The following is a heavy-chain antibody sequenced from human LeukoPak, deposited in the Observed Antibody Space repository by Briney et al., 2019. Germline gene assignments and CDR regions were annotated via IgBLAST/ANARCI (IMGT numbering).Heavy chain of an antibody. Sequence: ASVKISSKTSGYTFTGNFMHWVRQAPGQGPEWMGWINPNNGDTNYAQKFQGRVTMTRVTSITTAYMELSSLRSDDTAVYYCARTRGTHISMAYLDSWGQGTLVTVSS. CDR1: GYTFTGNF. J-gene: IGHJ4*02. CDR3: ARTRGTHISMAYLDS. V-gene: IGHV1-2*02. CDR2: INPNNGDT. D-gene: IGHD2/OR15-2a*01.